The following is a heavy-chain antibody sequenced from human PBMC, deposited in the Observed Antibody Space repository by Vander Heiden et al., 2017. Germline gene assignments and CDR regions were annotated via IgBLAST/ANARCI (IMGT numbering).Heavy chain of an antibody. CDR3: ARDRAAAAGFDD. Sequence: VQLVVSGGGLVMDGGSLGISCTPYVLTFGDYYMSWIRVAPGKGMEWVSYISSSGSTIYYADSVKGLFTISRDNAKNSLYLQMNSLRAEDTAVYYCARDRAAAAGFDDWGQGTLVTVSS. V-gene: IGHV3-11*01. J-gene: IGHJ4*02. CDR1: VLTFGDYY. D-gene: IGHD6-13*01. CDR2: ISSSGSTI.